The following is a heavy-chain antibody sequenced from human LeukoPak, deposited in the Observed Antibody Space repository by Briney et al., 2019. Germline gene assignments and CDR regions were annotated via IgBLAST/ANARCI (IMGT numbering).Heavy chain of an antibody. J-gene: IGHJ4*02. CDR3: AKDGGTHFDH. Sequence: PGGSLRLSCSASGFTFSSYEMKWVRQAPGKGLEWVSYISSSGTTISYAQSVKGRFTITRDNAQNSLTLHMNTLRADDTAVYYCAKDGGTHFDHWGQGTLVTVSS. V-gene: IGHV3-48*03. CDR2: ISSSGTTI. CDR1: GFTFSSYE. D-gene: IGHD1-26*01.